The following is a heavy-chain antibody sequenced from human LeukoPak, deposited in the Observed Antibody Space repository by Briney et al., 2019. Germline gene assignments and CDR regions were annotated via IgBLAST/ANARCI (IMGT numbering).Heavy chain of an antibody. CDR2: IFYSGST. J-gene: IGHJ4*02. D-gene: IGHD5-18*01. V-gene: IGHV4-39*01. CDR3: ARLIKKLVNIYGQSFDY. CDR1: GGSISSATYY. Sequence: SETLSLTCTVSGGSISSATYYWVWIRQPPGKGLEWIASIFYSGSTYYNPSLKSRVTISLDTSMNQFSLKLSSVTASDTAVYYCARLIKKLVNIYGQSFDYWGQGTLVTVSS.